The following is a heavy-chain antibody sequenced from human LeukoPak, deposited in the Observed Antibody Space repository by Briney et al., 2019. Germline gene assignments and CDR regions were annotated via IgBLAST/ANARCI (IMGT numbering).Heavy chain of an antibody. J-gene: IGHJ3*02. CDR1: GFIFSDHY. CDR2: ISSSSSYI. Sequence: GGSLRLSCAASGFIFSDHYMDWVRQAPGKGLEWVSSISSSSSYIYYADSVKGRFTISRDNAKNSLYLQMNSLRAEDTAVYYCARAGCSSTSCYRPPNDAFDIWGQGTMVTVSS. CDR3: ARAGCSSTSCYRPPNDAFDI. D-gene: IGHD2-2*02. V-gene: IGHV3-21*01.